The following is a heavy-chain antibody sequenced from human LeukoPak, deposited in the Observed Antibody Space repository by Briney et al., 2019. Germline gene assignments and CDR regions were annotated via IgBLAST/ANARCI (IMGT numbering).Heavy chain of an antibody. J-gene: IGHJ6*02. V-gene: IGHV1-18*01. CDR3: ARDGSGMDV. D-gene: IGHD5-12*01. CDR2: IITYNGNT. Sequence: ASVKVSCKASGYTFNYYVVHWVRQTPGQGLEWMGWIITYNGNTNYAQKLQGRVTMTTDTSTSTAYMELRSLRSDDTAVYYCARDGSGMDVWGQGTTVTVSS. CDR1: GYTFNYYV.